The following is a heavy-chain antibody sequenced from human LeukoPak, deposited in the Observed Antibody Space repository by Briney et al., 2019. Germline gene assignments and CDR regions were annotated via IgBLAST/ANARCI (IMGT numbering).Heavy chain of an antibody. CDR3: ARDLSGDYFDY. J-gene: IGHJ4*02. CDR1: GGTFSSYA. D-gene: IGHD4-17*01. CDR2: IIPILGTA. V-gene: IGHV1-69*05. Sequence: SVKVSCKASGGTFSSYAISWVRQAPGQGLEWMGGIIPILGTANYAQKFQGRVTITTDESTSTAYMELSSLRSEDTAVYYCARDLSGDYFDYWSQGTLVSVSS.